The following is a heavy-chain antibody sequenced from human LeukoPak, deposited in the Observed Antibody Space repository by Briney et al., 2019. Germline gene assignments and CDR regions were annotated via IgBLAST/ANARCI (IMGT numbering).Heavy chain of an antibody. CDR1: GFTFSSYW. CDR2: IKQDGSEK. D-gene: IGHD6-13*01. V-gene: IGHV3-7*01. Sequence: GGSLRLSCAASGFTFSSYWMSWVRQAPGKGLEWVANIKQDGSEKYYVDSVKGRFTISRDNAKNSLYLQMNSLRAEDTAVYYCARDLGSSSRYANWFDPWGQGTLVTVSS. CDR3: ARDLGSSSRYANWFDP. J-gene: IGHJ5*02.